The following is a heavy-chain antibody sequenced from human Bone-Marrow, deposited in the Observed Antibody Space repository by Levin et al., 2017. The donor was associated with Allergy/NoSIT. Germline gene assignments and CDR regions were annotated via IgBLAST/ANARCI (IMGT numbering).Heavy chain of an antibody. J-gene: IGHJ4*02. CDR3: ARRGYSSGWSY. CDR2: IYPGDSET. CDR1: GYSFTSYW. Sequence: PGESLKISCKASGYSFTSYWIGWVRQMPGKGLEWMGIIYPGDSETKYSPSFQGQVTISADTSINTAYLQWSSLKASDTAICYCARRGYSSGWSYWGQGTLVTVSS. D-gene: IGHD6-19*01. V-gene: IGHV5-51*01.